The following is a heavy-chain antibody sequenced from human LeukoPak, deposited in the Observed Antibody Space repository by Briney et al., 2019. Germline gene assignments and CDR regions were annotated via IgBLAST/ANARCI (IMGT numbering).Heavy chain of an antibody. Sequence: ASVTVSCKASRYTFTSYDINWVREAAGQRLEWMGWMNPNIGRTGFAQKFQGRLTMTRDASISTAYMELSSLRSEHTAVYYCARLSQTPDYYSNGGYYYLGYWGQGTPVTVSS. D-gene: IGHD3-22*01. CDR2: MNPNIGRT. J-gene: IGHJ4*02. CDR3: ARLSQTPDYYSNGGYYYLGY. V-gene: IGHV1-8*02. CDR1: RYTFTSYD.